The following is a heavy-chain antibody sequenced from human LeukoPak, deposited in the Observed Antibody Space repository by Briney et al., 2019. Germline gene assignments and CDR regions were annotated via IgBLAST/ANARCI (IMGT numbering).Heavy chain of an antibody. Sequence: PSETLSLTCAVYGGSFSGYYSSWIRQPPGKGLEWIGETNHSGSTNYNPSLKSRVTISVDTSKNQFSLKLSSVTAADTAVYYCARGYCSSTSCYLYPDYFDYWGQGTLVTVSS. V-gene: IGHV4-34*01. CDR2: TNHSGST. D-gene: IGHD2-2*01. J-gene: IGHJ4*02. CDR1: GGSFSGYY. CDR3: ARGYCSSTSCYLYPDYFDY.